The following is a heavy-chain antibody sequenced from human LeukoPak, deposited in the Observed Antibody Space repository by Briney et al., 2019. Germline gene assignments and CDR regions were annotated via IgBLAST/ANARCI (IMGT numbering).Heavy chain of an antibody. CDR1: GFSFSSYW. CDR3: ARGPSGYHNT. CDR2: LNQDGSEK. V-gene: IGHV3-7*01. Sequence: GGSLRLSCAASGFSFSSYWMSWVRQTPGKGLEWVASLNQDGSEKHYVDSVKGRLTISRDNSEKSLYLQMNSLRAEDTAVYYCARGPSGYHNTGGQGTLVTVSS. D-gene: IGHD5-12*01. J-gene: IGHJ4*02.